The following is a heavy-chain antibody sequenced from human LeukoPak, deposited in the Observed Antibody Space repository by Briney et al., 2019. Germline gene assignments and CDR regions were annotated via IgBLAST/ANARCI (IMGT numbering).Heavy chain of an antibody. Sequence: ASVKVSCKASGYTFANYGISWVRQAPGQGLEWLGRISAYNGNTSYAQNLHDRVTMTTDTTTSTAYMELRSLTSDDTAVYFCARDRGSVVDYWGQGTLVTVSS. CDR2: ISAYNGNT. J-gene: IGHJ4*02. V-gene: IGHV1-18*01. CDR3: ARDRGSVVDY. CDR1: GYTFANYG.